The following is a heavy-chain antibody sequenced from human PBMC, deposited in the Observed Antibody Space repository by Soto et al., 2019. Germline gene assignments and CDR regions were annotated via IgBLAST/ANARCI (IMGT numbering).Heavy chain of an antibody. CDR3: ARGPPLLW. J-gene: IGHJ4*02. D-gene: IGHD2-21*01. Sequence: SETLSLTCAVSGGSISSGGYSWSWIRQPPGKGLECIGYIYHSGSTYYNPSLKSRVTISVDRSKNQFSLKLSSMTAADTAVYYCARGPPLLWWSQGTLVTVSS. CDR1: GGSISSGGYS. V-gene: IGHV4-30-2*01. CDR2: IYHSGST.